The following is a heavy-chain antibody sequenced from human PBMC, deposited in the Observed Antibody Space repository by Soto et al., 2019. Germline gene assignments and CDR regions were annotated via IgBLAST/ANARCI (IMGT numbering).Heavy chain of an antibody. Sequence: QVQLVQSGAEVKKPGASVTVSCKASGYTFSTYLIAWVRQAPGQGLEWMGWISISTGDTDYAQNLQGRVTLTTDKSSITAYMELRSLRPDDTALYYCARDGPGRPYGMDVWGQGTPVIVSS. CDR1: GYTFSTYL. J-gene: IGHJ6*02. V-gene: IGHV1-18*01. CDR3: ARDGPGRPYGMDV. CDR2: ISISTGDT. D-gene: IGHD6-6*01.